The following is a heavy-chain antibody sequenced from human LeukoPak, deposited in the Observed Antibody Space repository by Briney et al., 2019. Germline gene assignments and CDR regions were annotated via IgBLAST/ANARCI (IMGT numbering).Heavy chain of an antibody. V-gene: IGHV1-46*01. Sequence: ASGEVSCKASGYTFTSYYMHWVRQAPGQGLEWMGIINPSGGSTSYAQKFQGRVTMTRDMSTSTVYLELSSLRSEDTAVYYCARDGGETVVGGAFDIWGQGTMVTVSS. CDR1: GYTFTSYY. CDR3: ARDGGETVVGGAFDI. J-gene: IGHJ3*02. CDR2: INPSGGST. D-gene: IGHD4-23*01.